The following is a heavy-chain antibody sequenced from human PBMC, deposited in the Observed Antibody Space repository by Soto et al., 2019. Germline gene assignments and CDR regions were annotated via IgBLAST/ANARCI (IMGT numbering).Heavy chain of an antibody. J-gene: IGHJ2*01. D-gene: IGHD3-22*01. V-gene: IGHV2-5*02. CDR2: IYWDDDK. Sequence: QFTLKESGPTLVKPTQTLTLTCTFSGFSLSTRGVGVGWIRQPPGKALEWLALIYWDDDKRYSPSLKSRLTITKDTSKDQVVLTMTGRDPVDTATYYCAHSAYYLHSGYYYGYWYFDLWGRGTLVTVSS. CDR3: AHSAYYLHSGYYYGYWYFDL. CDR1: GFSLSTRGVG.